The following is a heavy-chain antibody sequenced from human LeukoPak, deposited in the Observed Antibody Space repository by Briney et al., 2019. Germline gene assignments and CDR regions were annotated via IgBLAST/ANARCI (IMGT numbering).Heavy chain of an antibody. Sequence: GGSLRLSCAASGFTFDDYAMHWVRQAPGKGLEWVSGISWNSGSIGYADSVKGRFTISRDNAKNSLYLQMNSLRAEDTALYYCAKDGGGSYHRAFDIWGQGTMVTVSS. J-gene: IGHJ3*02. CDR2: ISWNSGSI. CDR1: GFTFDDYA. CDR3: AKDGGGSYHRAFDI. V-gene: IGHV3-9*01. D-gene: IGHD1-26*01.